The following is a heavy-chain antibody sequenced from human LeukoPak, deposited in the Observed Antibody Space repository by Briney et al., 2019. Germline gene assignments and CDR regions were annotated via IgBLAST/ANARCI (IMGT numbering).Heavy chain of an antibody. CDR3: AKPHCSSTSCYYFDY. J-gene: IGHJ4*02. CDR2: ISGSGGST. CDR1: GFTFSSYA. D-gene: IGHD2-2*01. Sequence: GGSLRLSCAASGFTFSSYAMSWVRQAPAKGLERVSAISGSGGSTYYADSVKGRFTISRDNSKNTLYLQMNSLRAEDTAVYYCAKPHCSSTSCYYFDYWGQGTMVAVCS. V-gene: IGHV3-23*01.